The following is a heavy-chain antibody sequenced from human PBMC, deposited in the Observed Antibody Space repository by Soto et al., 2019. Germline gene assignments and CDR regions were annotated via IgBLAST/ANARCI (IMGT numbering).Heavy chain of an antibody. V-gene: IGHV5-51*01. J-gene: IGHJ4*02. CDR1: GYSFTSYW. CDR3: ARPLYYDILTGYPTEYYFDY. D-gene: IGHD3-9*01. Sequence: PGESLKISCKGSGYSFTSYWIGWVRQMPGKGLEWLGIIYPGDSDTRYSPSFQGQVTISADKSISTAYLQWSSLKASDTAMYYCARPLYYDILTGYPTEYYFDYWGQGPLVTVSS. CDR2: IYPGDSDT.